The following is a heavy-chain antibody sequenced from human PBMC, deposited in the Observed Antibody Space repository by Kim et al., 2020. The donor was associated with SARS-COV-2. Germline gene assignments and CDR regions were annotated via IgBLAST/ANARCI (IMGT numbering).Heavy chain of an antibody. D-gene: IGHD6-19*01. CDR1: GDSVSNNSAT. CDR3: ARGGGYHSGWAFDY. Sequence: SQTLSLTCAISGDSVSNNSATWNLIRQSASRGLEWLGRTFYRSEWYSAFAPSVKSRITINADTSKNQLSLQLNSVTPEDTAIYYCARGGGYHSGWAFDYWGQGTLVSISS. V-gene: IGHV6-1*01. J-gene: IGHJ4*02. CDR2: TFYRSEWYS.